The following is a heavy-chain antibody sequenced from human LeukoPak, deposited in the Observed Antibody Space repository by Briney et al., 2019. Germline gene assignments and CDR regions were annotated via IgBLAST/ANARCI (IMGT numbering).Heavy chain of an antibody. Sequence: PGGSLRLSCAASGFTFSRDGMHWVRQAPGKGLEWVAFIGYDGSYKQYADSVKGRFTISRDNSKNTLYLQMNSLRAEDTAVYYCANLPYNWNEHFDGYWGQGIPVTVSS. CDR3: ANLPYNWNEHFDGY. V-gene: IGHV3-30*02. CDR2: IGYDGSYK. CDR1: GFTFSRDG. D-gene: IGHD1-1*01. J-gene: IGHJ4*02.